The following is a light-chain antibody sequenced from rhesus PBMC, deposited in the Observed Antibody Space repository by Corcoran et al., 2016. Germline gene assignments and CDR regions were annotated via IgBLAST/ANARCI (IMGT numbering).Light chain of an antibody. CDR3: QQHHSYPWT. V-gene: IGKV1-33*01. CDR1: QGISNY. CDR2: DAS. Sequence: DIQMTQSPSSLSASVGDTVTITCQASQGISNYLAWYQQKPRKAPKLLIYDASSFPSGVPSRFSGSGSVKDFTFTNSSLQPEDFADYYCQQHHSYPWTFGQGTMLEIK. J-gene: IGKJ1*01.